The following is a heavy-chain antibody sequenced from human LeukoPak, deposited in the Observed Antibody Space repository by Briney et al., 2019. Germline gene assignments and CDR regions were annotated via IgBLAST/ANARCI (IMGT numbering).Heavy chain of an antibody. CDR3: ASGGELTFDY. D-gene: IGHD1-26*01. CDR1: GGTSSSYA. J-gene: IGHJ4*02. Sequence: ASVKVSCKASGGTSSSYAISWVRQAPGQGLEWMGGIIPIFGTANYAQKFQGRVTITADESTSTAYMELSSLRSEDTAVYYCASGGELTFDYWGQGTLVTVSS. CDR2: IIPIFGTA. V-gene: IGHV1-69*13.